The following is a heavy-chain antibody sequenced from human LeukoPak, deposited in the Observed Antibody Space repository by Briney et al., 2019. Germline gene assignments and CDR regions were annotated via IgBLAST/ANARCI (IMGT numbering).Heavy chain of an antibody. CDR1: GFTFSDYY. D-gene: IGHD4-17*01. V-gene: IGHV3-11*04. CDR2: ITSSDSII. Sequence: PGGSLRLSCAAPGFTFSDYYMSWIRQAPGKGLEWISYITSSDSIIYYADSVKGRFTISRDNAKNTVYLQMNSLRAEDTAVYYCVRDRTTVTLFDSWGQGTLVTVSS. CDR3: VRDRTTVTLFDS. J-gene: IGHJ4*02.